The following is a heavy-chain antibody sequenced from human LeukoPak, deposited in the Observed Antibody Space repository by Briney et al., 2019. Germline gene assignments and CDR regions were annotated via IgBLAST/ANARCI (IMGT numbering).Heavy chain of an antibody. Sequence: SETLSLTCSVSGGSISTYYWSWIRQSPGRGMEWIGYIFHSGNTKYNPSLNSRGTISEDTSKNRISLKLTSVTAADAAVYYCARSTSWETATGYFDSWGLGTLVTVSS. CDR3: ARSTSWETATGYFDS. CDR2: IFHSGNT. CDR1: GGSISTYY. V-gene: IGHV4-59*01. D-gene: IGHD1-26*01. J-gene: IGHJ4*02.